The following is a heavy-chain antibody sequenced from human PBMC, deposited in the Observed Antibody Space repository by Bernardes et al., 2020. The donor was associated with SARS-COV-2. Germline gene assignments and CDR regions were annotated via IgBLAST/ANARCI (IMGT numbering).Heavy chain of an antibody. CDR2: IYYSGST. CDR3: AKDQSSGRYGDAFDI. Sequence: SETLSLTCTVSGGSISSYYWSWIRQPPGKGLEWIGYIYYSGSTNYNPSLKSRVTISVDTSKNQFSLKLSSVTAADTAVYYCAKDQSSGRYGDAFDIWGQGTMVTVSS. J-gene: IGHJ3*02. CDR1: GGSISSYY. D-gene: IGHD6-19*01. V-gene: IGHV4-59*01.